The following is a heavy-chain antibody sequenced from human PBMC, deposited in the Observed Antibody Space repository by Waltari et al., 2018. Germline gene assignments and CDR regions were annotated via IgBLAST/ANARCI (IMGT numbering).Heavy chain of an antibody. CDR3: ALDTGALWMDV. Sequence: QVQLVQSGAEVKKPGASVKISCKTSEYTFTSSYIHWVRQDPGQGLEWMGIINPSGGSTIYAQKVQGRVTMTRDTSTSTVYMELSSLRSEDTAVYYCALDTGALWMDVWGQGTTVTVSS. V-gene: IGHV1-46*01. J-gene: IGHJ6*02. D-gene: IGHD2-21*01. CDR2: INPSGGST. CDR1: EYTFTSSY.